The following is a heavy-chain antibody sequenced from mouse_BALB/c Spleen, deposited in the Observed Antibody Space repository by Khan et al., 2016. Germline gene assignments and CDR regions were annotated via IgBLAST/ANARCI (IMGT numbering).Heavy chain of an antibody. CDR1: GYAFSSYW. Sequence: QVQLQQSGAELVRPGSSVKISCKASGYAFSSYWMNWVKQRPGQGLEWIGQIYPGDGDTNYNGKFKGKATLTADKSSSTAYMQLSSLTSEDSAVYFCARDYYGSDFDSWCQGTTLTVSS. D-gene: IGHD1-1*01. CDR2: IYPGDGDT. J-gene: IGHJ2*01. V-gene: IGHV1-80*01. CDR3: ARDYYGSDFDS.